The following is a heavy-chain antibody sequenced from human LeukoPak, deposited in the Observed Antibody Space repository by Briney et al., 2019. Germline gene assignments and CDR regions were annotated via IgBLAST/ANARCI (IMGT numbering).Heavy chain of an antibody. Sequence: SETLSLTCTVSGVSVSSGSYYWSWLRQPPGKGLEWIGYIYYSGSTNYNPSLKSRVTISVDTSKNQFSLKLSSVTAADTAVYYCARVTVGASWFDYWGQGTLVTVSS. CDR2: IYYSGST. V-gene: IGHV4-61*01. D-gene: IGHD1-26*01. CDR3: ARVTVGASWFDY. J-gene: IGHJ4*02. CDR1: GVSVSSGSYY.